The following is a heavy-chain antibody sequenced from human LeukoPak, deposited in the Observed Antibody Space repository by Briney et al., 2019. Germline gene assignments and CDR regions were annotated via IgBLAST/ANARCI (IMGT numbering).Heavy chain of an antibody. J-gene: IGHJ5*01. V-gene: IGHV1-46*01. CDR3: ARETSDS. CDR1: GYTFTSYF. CDR2: INPSGSTS. Sequence: ASVKVSCKASGYTFTSYFMHWVRQAPGQGLEWLGLINPSGSTSTYAQKFQGRATRTRDTSTITVYMELSSLRSEDTAVYYCARETSDSWGQGTLVTVSS. D-gene: IGHD1-1*01.